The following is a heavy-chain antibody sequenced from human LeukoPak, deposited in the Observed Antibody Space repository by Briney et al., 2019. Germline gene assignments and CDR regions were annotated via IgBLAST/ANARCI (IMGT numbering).Heavy chain of an antibody. V-gene: IGHV3-30*02. CDR2: IQYDAGNR. Sequence: GGSLRLSCAASGFTFRSVGMHGVGQAQGKGVEWVAFIQYDAGNRQYADSVKGRFTIYRDNSKTTLYMQMNSLTAEDTAVYYCAKSFTGSYLDYFDYWGQGTLVTVSS. CDR1: GFTFRSVG. J-gene: IGHJ4*02. D-gene: IGHD1-26*01. CDR3: AKSFTGSYLDYFDY.